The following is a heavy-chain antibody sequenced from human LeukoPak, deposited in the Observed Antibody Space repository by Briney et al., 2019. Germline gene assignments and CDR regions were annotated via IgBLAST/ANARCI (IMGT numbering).Heavy chain of an antibody. D-gene: IGHD3-9*01. CDR3: ARVPPDYDILTGYPRGHYYYMDV. Sequence: PSETLSLTCTVSGGSISSYYWSWIRQPPGKGLEWIGYISYNGSTNYNPSLKSRVTISVDTFKNQFSLKLSSVTAADTAVYYCARVPPDYDILTGYPRGHYYYMDVWGKGTTVTVSS. CDR2: ISYNGST. J-gene: IGHJ6*03. CDR1: GGSISSYY. V-gene: IGHV4-59*01.